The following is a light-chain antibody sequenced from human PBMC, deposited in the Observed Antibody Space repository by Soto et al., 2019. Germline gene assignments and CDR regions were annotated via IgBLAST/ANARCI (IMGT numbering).Light chain of an antibody. Sequence: QSVLTQPPSASGSPGQSVTISCTGTSSDVGGYNSVSWYQLHPGRAPKLLIYEVHKRPSGVPDRFSASKSDNTASLTVSGRQAEDEADYYCTSYAGSRNLVFGGGTKLTVL. J-gene: IGLJ3*02. CDR2: EVH. V-gene: IGLV2-8*01. CDR1: SSDVGGYNS. CDR3: TSYAGSRNLV.